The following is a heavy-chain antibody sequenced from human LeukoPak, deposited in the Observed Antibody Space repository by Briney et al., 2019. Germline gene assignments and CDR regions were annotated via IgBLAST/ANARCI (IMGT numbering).Heavy chain of an antibody. Sequence: SETLSLTCTVSGGSISSYYWSWIRQPPGKGLEWIGYIYYSGSTNYNPSLKSRVTISVDTSKNQFSLKLSSVTAADTAVYYCARFTQRDGAFDIWGQGTMVTVSS. CDR3: ARFTQRDGAFDI. D-gene: IGHD6-25*01. V-gene: IGHV4-59*08. CDR1: GGSISSYY. CDR2: IYYSGST. J-gene: IGHJ3*02.